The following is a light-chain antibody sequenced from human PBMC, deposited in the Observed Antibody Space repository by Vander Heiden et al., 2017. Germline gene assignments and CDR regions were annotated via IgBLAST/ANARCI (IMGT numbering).Light chain of an antibody. J-gene: IGLJ3*02. CDR2: DVS. Sequence: QSALTQPPSVSGSPGQSVTISCTGTSSDVGASIYVAWYQQHPGKAPKLIIYDVSKWPAGVPDRFSGSKSGNTASLTISGLQTDDEGDYYCCSYAGSDTWVFGGGTKVTVL. CDR3: CSYAGSDTWV. CDR1: SSDVGASIY. V-gene: IGLV2-11*01.